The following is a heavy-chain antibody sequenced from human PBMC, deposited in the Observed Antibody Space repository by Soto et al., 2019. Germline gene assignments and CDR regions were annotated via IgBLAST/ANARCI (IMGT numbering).Heavy chain of an antibody. D-gene: IGHD2-2*01. Sequence: QVQLVQSGAEVKKPGASVKVSCKASGYTFTGYYMHWVRQAPGQGLEWMGWINPNSGGTNYAQKFQGRVTMTRDTSISTAYMELSRLRSDDTAVYYCAREYSTSTGYYYGMDVWGQGTTVTVSS. CDR2: INPNSGGT. CDR3: AREYSTSTGYYYGMDV. V-gene: IGHV1-2*02. J-gene: IGHJ6*02. CDR1: GYTFTGYY.